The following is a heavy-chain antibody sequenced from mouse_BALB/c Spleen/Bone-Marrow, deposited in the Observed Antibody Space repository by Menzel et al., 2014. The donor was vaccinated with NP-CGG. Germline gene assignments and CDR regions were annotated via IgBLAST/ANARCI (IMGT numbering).Heavy chain of an antibody. CDR1: GFTFSTYY. V-gene: IGHV5-6-2*01. Sequence: EVKLVESGGGLVEVGESLKLSCAASGFTFSTYYMSWVRQTPEKRLELVAAIYTNDGSTYYPDTVKGRFAISRDNAKNTLYLQMSSLKSEDTALYYCARRAFYALDYWGQGTSVTVSS. CDR2: IYTNDGST. CDR3: ARRAFYALDY. J-gene: IGHJ4*01.